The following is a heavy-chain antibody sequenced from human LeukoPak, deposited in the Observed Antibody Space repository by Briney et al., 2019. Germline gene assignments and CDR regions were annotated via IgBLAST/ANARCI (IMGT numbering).Heavy chain of an antibody. CDR1: GFTFSSYA. CDR3: AKCDYGDYLYYFDY. D-gene: IGHD4-17*01. J-gene: IGHJ4*02. Sequence: GGSLRLSCAASGFTFSSYAMSWVRQAPGKGLEWVSAISGSGGSTYHADSVKGRFTISRDNSKNTLYLQMNSLRAEDTAVYYCAKCDYGDYLYYFDYWGQGTLVTVSS. CDR2: ISGSGGST. V-gene: IGHV3-23*01.